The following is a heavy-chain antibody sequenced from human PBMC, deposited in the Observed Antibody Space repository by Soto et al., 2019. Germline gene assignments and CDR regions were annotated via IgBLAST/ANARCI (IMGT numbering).Heavy chain of an antibody. Sequence: SVKVSCKASGGTFSSYAISWVRQAPGQGLEWMGRIIHIFGTANYAQKFQGRVTITADESTSTGYMELSSLRSEDTAVYYCARWIAGAENWFDPWGQGTLVTVSS. CDR1: GGTFSSYA. V-gene: IGHV1-69*13. CDR3: ARWIAGAENWFDP. CDR2: IIHIFGTA. D-gene: IGHD6-13*01. J-gene: IGHJ5*02.